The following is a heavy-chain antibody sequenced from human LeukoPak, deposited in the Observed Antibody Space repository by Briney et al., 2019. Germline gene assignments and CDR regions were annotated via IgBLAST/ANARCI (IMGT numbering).Heavy chain of an antibody. V-gene: IGHV1-24*01. CDR3: ATGMSIAAHSFDY. Sequence: ASVTVSCKVSGYTLTELSMHWVRQAPGKGLEWMGGFDAEDGETIYAQKFQGRVTMTAHTSTDTAYMELSSLRSEDTAVYYCATGMSIAAHSFDYWGQGTLVTVSS. D-gene: IGHD6-6*01. CDR1: GYTLTELS. CDR2: FDAEDGET. J-gene: IGHJ4*02.